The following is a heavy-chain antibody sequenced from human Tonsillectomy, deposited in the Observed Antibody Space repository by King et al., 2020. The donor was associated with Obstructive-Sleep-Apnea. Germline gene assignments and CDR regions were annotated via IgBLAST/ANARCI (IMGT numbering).Heavy chain of an antibody. CDR2: IFYSGST. J-gene: IGHJ4*02. CDR1: GDSISSYY. CDR3: AGSTGYYYPFDY. D-gene: IGHD3-22*01. Sequence: VQLQESGPGLVKPSETLSLTCTVSGDSISSYYWSWIRQPPGKGLEWIGVIFYSGSTNNNPSLKSRVTLSVDTSNNQFSLWLSSVTAADTAVYYCAGSTGYYYPFDYWGRGPLVTVSS. V-gene: IGHV4-59*08.